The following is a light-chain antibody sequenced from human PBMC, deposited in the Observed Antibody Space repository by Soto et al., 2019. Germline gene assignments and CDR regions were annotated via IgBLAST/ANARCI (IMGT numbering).Light chain of an antibody. Sequence: QSALTQPASVSGSPGQSITISCTGTSSDVGGYNYVSWYQQHPGKAPKLMIYEVSDRPSGVSNRFSGSKSGNTAPLTISGLQAEDEADYYCCSYAGSRTWVFGGGTKLTVL. CDR2: EVS. V-gene: IGLV2-14*01. CDR3: CSYAGSRTWV. CDR1: SSDVGGYNY. J-gene: IGLJ2*01.